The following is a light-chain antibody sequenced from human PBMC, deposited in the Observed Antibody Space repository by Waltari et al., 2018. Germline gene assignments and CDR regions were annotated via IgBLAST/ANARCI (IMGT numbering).Light chain of an antibody. CDR1: NSNVDILHL. CDR3: CSFAGYGIYV. J-gene: IGLJ1*01. V-gene: IGLV2-23*02. CDR2: EIS. Sequence: QSALTQPASVSGSPGQSITISCTAVNSNVDILHLVSWYQHHPVRNPRPLIYEISQRPSGISNRFSGSKSGNTASLTISGLQPEDEADYFCCSFAGYGIYVFGSGTQVSVL.